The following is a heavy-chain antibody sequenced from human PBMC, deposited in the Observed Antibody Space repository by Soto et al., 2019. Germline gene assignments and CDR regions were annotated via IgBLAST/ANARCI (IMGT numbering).Heavy chain of an antibody. CDR2: ISPDGAT. CDR3: AGGLAAQSFYFDF. Sequence: QVQLHQWGAGLVRPSETLALTCAVNGGSFSTNHWNWIRQSPGKGLEWIGEISPDGATNFNPTLKSRLSMSVETSKRQFSLHLTSVTAADTAVYFCAGGLAAQSFYFDFWGQGTLVTVSS. V-gene: IGHV4-34*01. J-gene: IGHJ4*02. D-gene: IGHD3-16*02. CDR1: GGSFSTNH.